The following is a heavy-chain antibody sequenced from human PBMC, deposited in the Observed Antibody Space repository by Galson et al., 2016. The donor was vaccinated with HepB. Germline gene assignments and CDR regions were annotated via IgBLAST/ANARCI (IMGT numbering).Heavy chain of an antibody. CDR1: GFTFSSYS. CDR2: ISSGAI. Sequence: SLRLSCAASGFTFSSYSMNWVRQAPGKGLAWVSYISSGAIYYSDSVKGRFTISRDNAKNSLYLQMNSLRAEDTAVYYCARDHLWAFDYWGQGTLVTVSS. D-gene: IGHD7-27*01. CDR3: ARDHLWAFDY. V-gene: IGHV3-48*04. J-gene: IGHJ4*02.